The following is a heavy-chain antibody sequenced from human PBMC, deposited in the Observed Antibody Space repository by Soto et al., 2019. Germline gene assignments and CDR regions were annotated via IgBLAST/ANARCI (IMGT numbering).Heavy chain of an antibody. V-gene: IGHV4-34*01. CDR3: AREVTNWNYIRFDY. CDR2: INHSGST. CDR1: VGSFSGYY. D-gene: IGHD1-7*01. J-gene: IGHJ4*02. Sequence: PSETLSLTGAVYVGSFSGYYWSWIRQPPGKGLEWIGEINHSGSTNYNPSLKSRVTISVDTSKNQFSLKLSSVTAADTAVYYCAREVTNWNYIRFDYWGQGTLVTVSS.